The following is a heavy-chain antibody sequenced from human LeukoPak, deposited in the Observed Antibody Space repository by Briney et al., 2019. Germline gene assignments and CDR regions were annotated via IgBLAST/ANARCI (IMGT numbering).Heavy chain of an antibody. CDR2: MNPYRGKA. CDR1: GHTFTSYD. D-gene: IGHD2-2*01. Sequence: ASVKVSCKASGHTFTSYDINWVRQATGQGLEWRGWMNPYRGKAGYAQKFQGRVTMTRNTSISTAYMELSSLRSEDTAVYYCAREVIQGFKYQLLRRYNWFDPWGQGTLVTVSS. CDR3: AREVIQGFKYQLLRRYNWFDP. J-gene: IGHJ5*02. V-gene: IGHV1-8*01.